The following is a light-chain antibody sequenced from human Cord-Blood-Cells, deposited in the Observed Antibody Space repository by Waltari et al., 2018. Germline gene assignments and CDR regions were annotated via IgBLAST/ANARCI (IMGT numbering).Light chain of an antibody. CDR3: QQYYSTPLT. CDR2: WAS. J-gene: IGKJ4*01. V-gene: IGKV4-1*01. CDR1: QSVLYSSNNKNY. Sequence: DIVMTQSPDSLAVSLGERATINCKSSQSVLYSSNNKNYLAWYQQKPGQPPKLLIYWASSRESGVPDRVRGSGSGTDFTLTISSLQAEDVAVYYCQQYYSTPLTFGGGTKVGIK.